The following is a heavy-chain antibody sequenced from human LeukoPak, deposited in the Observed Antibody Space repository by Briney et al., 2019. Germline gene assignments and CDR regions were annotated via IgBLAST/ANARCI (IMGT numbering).Heavy chain of an antibody. V-gene: IGHV3-53*01. CDR3: ARDPTGYCSSTSCVDY. CDR1: GFTVSSNY. CDR2: IYSGGST. D-gene: IGHD2-2*03. J-gene: IGHJ4*02. Sequence: GGSLRLSCAASGFTVSSNYMSWVRQAPGKGLEWVSVIYSGGSTYYADSVKGRFTISRDNSKNTLYLQMNSLRAEDTAVYYCARDPTGYCSSTSCVDYWGQGTLVTVSS.